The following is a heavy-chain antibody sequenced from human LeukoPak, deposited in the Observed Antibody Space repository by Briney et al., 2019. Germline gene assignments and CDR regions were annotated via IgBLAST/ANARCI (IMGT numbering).Heavy chain of an antibody. J-gene: IGHJ4*02. CDR2: INPSGGNP. CDR1: GYTFTSFY. V-gene: IGHV1-46*01. CDR3: ARAPAHLDY. Sequence: GASVKVSCKASGYTFTSFYMHWVRQAPGQGLEWMGIINPSGGNPGYAQRFQGRLTMSRDTPTSTVYMELSSLTSEDTAVYYCARAPAHLDYWGQGTLVTVSS.